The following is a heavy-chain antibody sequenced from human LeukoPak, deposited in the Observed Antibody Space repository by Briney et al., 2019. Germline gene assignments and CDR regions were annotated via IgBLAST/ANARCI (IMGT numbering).Heavy chain of an antibody. CDR1: GFTFSSYA. CDR3: AREARDIAAAAPGDYFDY. CDR2: ISSSGSTI. Sequence: AGGSLRLSCAASGFTFSSYAMSWVRQAPGKGLEWVSYISSSGSTIYYADSVKGRFTISRDNAKNSLYLQMNSLRAEDTAVYYCAREARDIAAAAPGDYFDYWGQGTLVTVSS. D-gene: IGHD6-13*01. V-gene: IGHV3-48*03. J-gene: IGHJ4*02.